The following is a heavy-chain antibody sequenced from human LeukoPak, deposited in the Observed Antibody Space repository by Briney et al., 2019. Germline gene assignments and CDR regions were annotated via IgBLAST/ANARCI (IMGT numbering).Heavy chain of an antibody. Sequence: PSETLSLTCTVSGGSISSYYWSWIRQPPGKGLEWIGYIYYSGSTNYNPSLKSRVTISVDTSKNQFSLKLSSVTAADTAVYYCARALLSYSGGWYRSLNDAFDIWGQGTMVTVSS. D-gene: IGHD6-19*01. CDR2: IYYSGST. V-gene: IGHV4-59*01. CDR1: GGSISSYY. CDR3: ARALLSYSGGWYRSLNDAFDI. J-gene: IGHJ3*02.